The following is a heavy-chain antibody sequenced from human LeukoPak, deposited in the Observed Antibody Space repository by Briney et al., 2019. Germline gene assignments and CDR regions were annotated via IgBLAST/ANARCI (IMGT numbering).Heavy chain of an antibody. Sequence: GGSLRLSCAASGFTFSSYAMSWVRQAPGKGLEWVSAISGSGGSTYYADSVKGRFTISRDNSKNTLYLQMNSLRAEDAAVYYCAKDRASSWYNGRVDYWGQGTLVTVSS. J-gene: IGHJ4*02. V-gene: IGHV3-23*01. CDR2: ISGSGGST. CDR3: AKDRASSWYNGRVDY. D-gene: IGHD6-13*01. CDR1: GFTFSSYA.